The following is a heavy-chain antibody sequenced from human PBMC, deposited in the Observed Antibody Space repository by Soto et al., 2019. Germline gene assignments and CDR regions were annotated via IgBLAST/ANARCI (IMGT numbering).Heavy chain of an antibody. CDR3: AKGTVAGTYYYYAVDV. Sequence: QVRLVESGGGVVQPGGSLRLSCAVSGFIFSSHTMHWVRQAPGKGLEWVALVSFDGDKQYYAHSVRGRFTISRDFSKNALYLQMDSLRPDDTAVYICAKGTVAGTYYYYAVDVWGNGTTVTVSS. CDR2: VSFDGDKQ. CDR1: GFIFSSHT. J-gene: IGHJ6*04. D-gene: IGHD6-19*01. V-gene: IGHV3-30-3*01.